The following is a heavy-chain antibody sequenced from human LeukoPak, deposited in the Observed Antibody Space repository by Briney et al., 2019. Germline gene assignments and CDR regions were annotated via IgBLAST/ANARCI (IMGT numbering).Heavy chain of an antibody. CDR3: ARDHQLYGMDV. V-gene: IGHV4-61*01. J-gene: IGHJ6*02. CDR2: IYYSGST. CDR1: GGSISGSNYY. D-gene: IGHD5-24*01. Sequence: SETLSLTCTASGGSISGSNYYWGWIRQPPGKGLEWIGCIYYSGSTIYNPSLKSRVTISVDTSKNQFSLKLSSVTAADTAVYYCARDHQLYGMDVWGQGTTVTVSS.